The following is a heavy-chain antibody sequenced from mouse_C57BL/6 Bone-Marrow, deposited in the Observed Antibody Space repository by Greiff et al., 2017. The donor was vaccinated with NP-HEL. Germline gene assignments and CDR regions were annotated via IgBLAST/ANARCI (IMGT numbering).Heavy chain of an antibody. CDR2: IYPRSGNT. CDR3: ARLSTVVAKGYFDY. J-gene: IGHJ2*01. V-gene: IGHV1-81*01. D-gene: IGHD1-1*01. CDR1: GYTFTSYG. Sequence: QVQLKQSGAELARPGASVKLSCKASGYTFTSYGISWVKQRTGQGLEWIGEIYPRSGNTYYNEKFKGKATLTADKSSSTAYMELRSLTSEDSAVYFCARLSTVVAKGYFDYWGQGTTLTVSS.